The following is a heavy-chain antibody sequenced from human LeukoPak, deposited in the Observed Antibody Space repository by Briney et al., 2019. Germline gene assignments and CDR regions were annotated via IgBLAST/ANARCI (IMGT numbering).Heavy chain of an antibody. Sequence: ASVKVSCKASGGTFSSYAISWVPQAPGQGLEWMGRIIPIFGTANYAQKFQGRVTITTDESTSTAYMELSSLRSEDTAVYYCARDTYDFWSGYLGWFDPWGQGTLVTVSS. CDR3: ARDTYDFWSGYLGWFDP. V-gene: IGHV1-69*05. CDR1: GGTFSSYA. CDR2: IIPIFGTA. J-gene: IGHJ5*02. D-gene: IGHD3-3*01.